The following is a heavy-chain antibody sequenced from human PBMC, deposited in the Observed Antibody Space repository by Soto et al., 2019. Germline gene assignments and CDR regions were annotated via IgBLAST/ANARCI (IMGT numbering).Heavy chain of an antibody. V-gene: IGHV1-46*01. CDR1: GYTFTSYY. CDR2: INPSGGST. Sequence: QVQLVQSGAEVKKPGASVKVSCRASGYTFTSYYMHGVRQAPGQGLEWMGIINPSGGSTSYAQKFQGRVTMTRDTSTSTVYMELSSLRSEDTAVYHCAREASSSRGDYYYGMDVWGQGTTVTVSS. CDR3: AREASSSRGDYYYGMDV. D-gene: IGHD6-6*01. J-gene: IGHJ6*02.